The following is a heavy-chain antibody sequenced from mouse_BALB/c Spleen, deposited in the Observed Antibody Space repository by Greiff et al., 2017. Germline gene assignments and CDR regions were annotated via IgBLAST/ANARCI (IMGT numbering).Heavy chain of an antibody. D-gene: IGHD1-2*01. Sequence: DVKLVESGGGLVKPGGSLKLSCAASGFTFSDYYMYWVRQTPEKRLEWVATISDGGSYTYYPDSVKGRFTISRDNAKNNLYLQMSSLKSEDTAMYYCARDISITTALGDWGQGTTLTVSS. CDR3: ARDISITTALGD. CDR1: GFTFSDYY. J-gene: IGHJ2*01. V-gene: IGHV5-4*02. CDR2: ISDGGSYT.